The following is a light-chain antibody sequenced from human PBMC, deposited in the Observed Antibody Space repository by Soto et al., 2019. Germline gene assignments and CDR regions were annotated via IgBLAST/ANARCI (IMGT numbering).Light chain of an antibody. CDR3: RSFTSSSTPLV. V-gene: IGLV2-14*01. CDR2: DVT. J-gene: IGLJ3*02. CDR1: SSDVGCYNY. Sequence: QSALTQPASVSGSPGQSITISCTGTSSDVGCYNYVSWYQQHPGKAPKLMIYDVTNRPSGVSNRFSGSKSGNTASLTISGLQAEDEADYYCRSFTSSSTPLVFGGGTKLTVL.